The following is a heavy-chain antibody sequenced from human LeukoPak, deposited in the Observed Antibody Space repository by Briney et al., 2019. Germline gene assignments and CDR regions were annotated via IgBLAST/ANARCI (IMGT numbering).Heavy chain of an antibody. CDR2: IKQDGSEK. J-gene: IGHJ3*02. CDR1: GFTFSSYG. D-gene: IGHD1-1*01. CDR3: AKDTRDGKRAFDI. Sequence: GGSLRLSCAASGFTFSSYGMHWVRQAPGKGLEWVANIKQDGSEKYYVDSVKGRFTISRDNAKNSLYLQMNSLRAEDTALYYCAKDTRDGKRAFDIWGQGTMVTVSS. V-gene: IGHV3-7*03.